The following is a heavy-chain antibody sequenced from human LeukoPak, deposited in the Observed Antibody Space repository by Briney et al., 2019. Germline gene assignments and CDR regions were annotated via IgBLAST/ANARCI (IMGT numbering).Heavy chain of an antibody. CDR3: AAHVGNAGDFGY. CDR2: IKRDGSEK. J-gene: IGHJ4*02. V-gene: IGHV3-7*01. CDR1: GFTFSSYW. Sequence: GGSLRLSCAASGFTFSSYWMTWVRQAPGKGLEWVANIKRDGSEKYYVDSVKGRFTISRDNAKNSLYLQMNSLRAEDTAVYYCAAHVGNAGDFGYWGQGTLVAVSS. D-gene: IGHD4-23*01.